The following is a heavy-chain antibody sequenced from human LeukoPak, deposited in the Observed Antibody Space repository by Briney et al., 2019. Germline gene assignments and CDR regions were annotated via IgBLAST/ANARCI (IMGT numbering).Heavy chain of an antibody. Sequence: SETLSPTCTVSGGSIRSYYWSWIRQPPGKGLEWIGYIYTSGSTNYNPSLKSRVTISVDTSKNQFSLKLNSVTAADTAVYYCARHYSGWSQFDYWGQGTLVTVSS. J-gene: IGHJ4*02. V-gene: IGHV4-4*09. D-gene: IGHD6-19*01. CDR1: GGSIRSYY. CDR2: IYTSGST. CDR3: ARHYSGWSQFDY.